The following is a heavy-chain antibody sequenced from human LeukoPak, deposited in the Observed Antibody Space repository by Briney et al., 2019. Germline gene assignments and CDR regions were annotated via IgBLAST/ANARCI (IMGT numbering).Heavy chain of an antibody. V-gene: IGHV3-30*03. CDR2: ISYDGSNK. Sequence: QPGGSLRLSCAASGFTFSSYGMHWVRQAPGKGLEWVAVISYDGSNKYYADSVKGRFTISRDNSKNTLYLQMNSLRAEDTAVYYCARRGYYDSSGYDYWGQGTLVTVSS. CDR1: GFTFSSYG. CDR3: ARRGYYDSSGYDY. J-gene: IGHJ4*02. D-gene: IGHD3-22*01.